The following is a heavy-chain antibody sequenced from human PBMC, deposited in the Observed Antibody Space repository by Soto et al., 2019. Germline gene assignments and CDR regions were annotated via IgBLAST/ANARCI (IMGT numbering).Heavy chain of an antibody. J-gene: IGHJ4*02. V-gene: IGHV3-48*01. CDR2: ISSGGKTI. D-gene: IGHD2-15*01. Sequence: DVQLVESGGKLVQPGGSLRLSCGASGFDFRVHSMNWVRQAPGKGLEWLSFISSGGKTIDYADAVRGRFTVSRDNGKRSRYLQMNNLKVEDTAVYYCASSVVESSAFDYWGQGTPVAVSS. CDR3: ASSVVESSAFDY. CDR1: GFDFRVHS.